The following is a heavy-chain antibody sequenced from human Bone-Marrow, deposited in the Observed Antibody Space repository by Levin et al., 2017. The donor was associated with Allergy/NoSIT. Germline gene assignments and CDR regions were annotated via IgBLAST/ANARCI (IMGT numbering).Heavy chain of an antibody. D-gene: IGHD6-6*01. CDR1: GGTFSSYA. V-gene: IGHV1-69*06. CDR3: ARLPFEYSSSSARDY. J-gene: IGHJ4*02. Sequence: SVKVSCKASGGTFSSYAISWVRQAPGQGLEWMGGIIPIFGTANYAQKFQGRVTITADKSTSTAYMELSSLRSEDTAVYYCARLPFEYSSSSARDYWGQGTLVTVSS. CDR2: IIPIFGTA.